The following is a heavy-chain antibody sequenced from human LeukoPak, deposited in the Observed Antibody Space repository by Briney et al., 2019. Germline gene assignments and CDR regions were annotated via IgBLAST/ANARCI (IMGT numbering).Heavy chain of an antibody. Sequence: PGGSLRLSCAASGFTFSNYWMNWVRQAPGKGLEWAANIKQDGSEMYSVDSVKGRFTISRDNAKNSLYLQMNSLRAEDTAVYYCARDFRNSYGPTSYYFDYWGQGTLVTVSS. CDR3: ARDFRNSYGPTSYYFDY. CDR1: GFTFSNYW. D-gene: IGHD5-18*01. CDR2: IKQDGSEM. J-gene: IGHJ4*02. V-gene: IGHV3-7*04.